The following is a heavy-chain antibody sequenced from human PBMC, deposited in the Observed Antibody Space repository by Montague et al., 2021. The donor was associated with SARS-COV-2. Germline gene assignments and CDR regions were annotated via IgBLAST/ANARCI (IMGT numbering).Heavy chain of an antibody. J-gene: IGHJ4*02. CDR3: ASHPVFQQLYS. V-gene: IGHV4-4*02. D-gene: IGHD6-13*01. CDR1: GASVSSINW. CDR2: IHHTGIT. Sequence: SETLSLTCAVSGASVSSINWWSWVRQPPGRGLEWIAEIHHTGITNFSPSLRSRVSISLDSSKNQLSLTLISVTAADMAIYYCASHPVFQQLYSWGQGTLVSVSS.